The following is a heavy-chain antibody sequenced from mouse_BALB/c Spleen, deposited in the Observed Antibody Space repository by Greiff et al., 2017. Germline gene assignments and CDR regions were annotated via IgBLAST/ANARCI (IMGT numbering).Heavy chain of an antibody. CDR2: IWGDGST. Sequence: VKLVESGPGLVAPSQSLSITCTVSGFSLTGYGVNWVRQPPGKGLEWLGMIWGDGSTDYNSALKSRLSISKDNSKSQVFLKMNSLQTDDTARYYCARDRGYYDYDESAMDYWGQGTSVTVSS. J-gene: IGHJ4*01. D-gene: IGHD2-4*01. CDR3: ARDRGYYDYDESAMDY. V-gene: IGHV2-6-7*01. CDR1: GFSLTGYG.